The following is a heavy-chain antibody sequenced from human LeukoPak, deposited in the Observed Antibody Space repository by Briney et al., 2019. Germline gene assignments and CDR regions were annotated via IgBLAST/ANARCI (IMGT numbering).Heavy chain of an antibody. Sequence: SETLSLTCTVSGGSIRSSSYYWGWIRQPPGKGLEWIGSIYHSGSTYYNPSLKSRVTISVDTSKNQFSLKLSSVTAADTAVYYCARDHQLLPFDYWGQGTLVTVSS. CDR2: IYHSGST. D-gene: IGHD2-2*01. V-gene: IGHV4-39*07. CDR3: ARDHQLLPFDY. J-gene: IGHJ4*02. CDR1: GGSIRSSSYY.